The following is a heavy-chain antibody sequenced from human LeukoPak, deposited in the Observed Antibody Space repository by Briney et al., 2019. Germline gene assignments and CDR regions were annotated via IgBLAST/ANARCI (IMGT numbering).Heavy chain of an antibody. CDR3: AITVVVTANSDY. V-gene: IGHV5-10-1*01. CDR1: GYSFTSYW. Sequence: ESLKISCKGSGYSFTSYWISWVRQMPGKGLEWMGRIDPSDSYTNYSPSFQGHVTISADKSISTAYLQWSSLKASDTAMYYCAITVVVTANSDYWGQGTLVTVSS. J-gene: IGHJ4*02. D-gene: IGHD2-21*02. CDR2: IDPSDSYT.